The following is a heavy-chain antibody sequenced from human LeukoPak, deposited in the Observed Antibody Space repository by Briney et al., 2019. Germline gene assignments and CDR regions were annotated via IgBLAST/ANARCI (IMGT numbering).Heavy chain of an antibody. CDR3: ARGRFSYDNTGYSSFYY. D-gene: IGHD3-22*01. CDR1: GVIFSQYW. CDR2: IHQDGSEK. J-gene: IGHJ4*02. V-gene: IGHV3-7*01. Sequence: GGSLRLSCAASGVIFSQYWMSWVRQAPGRGLERVANIHQDGSEKHYVDSVKGRFTISRDNARNSPYLQMNSLRAEDTAVYYCARGRFSYDNTGYSSFYYWGQGTLVTVSS.